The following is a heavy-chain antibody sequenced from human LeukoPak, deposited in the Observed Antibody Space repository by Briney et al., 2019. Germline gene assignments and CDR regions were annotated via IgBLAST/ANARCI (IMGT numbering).Heavy chain of an antibody. CDR3: ARARIGSISTAFDY. CDR1: GGSISSYY. J-gene: IGHJ4*02. CDR2: IYYSGST. Sequence: LSETLSLTCTVSGGSISSYYWSWIRQPPGKGLEWIGYIYYSGSTNYNPSLKSRVTISVDTSKNQFSLKLSSVTAADTAVYYCARARIGSISTAFDYWGQGSLATVPS. V-gene: IGHV4-59*01. D-gene: IGHD3-3*02.